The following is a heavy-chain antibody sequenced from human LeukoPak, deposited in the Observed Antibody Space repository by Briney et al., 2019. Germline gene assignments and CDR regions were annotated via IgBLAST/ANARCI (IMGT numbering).Heavy chain of an antibody. Sequence: ASVKVSCKASGYTFTGYYMHWVRQAPGQGLEWRGWINPNSGGTNYAQKFQGRVTMTGDTSISTAYMELSRLRSDDTAVYYCARDRLVVVPADIRGYYMDVWGKGTTVTVSS. D-gene: IGHD2-2*02. CDR3: ARDRLVVVPADIRGYYMDV. CDR1: GYTFTGYY. CDR2: INPNSGGT. V-gene: IGHV1-2*02. J-gene: IGHJ6*03.